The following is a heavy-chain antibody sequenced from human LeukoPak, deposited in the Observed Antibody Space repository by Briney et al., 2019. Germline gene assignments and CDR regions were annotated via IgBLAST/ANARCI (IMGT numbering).Heavy chain of an antibody. J-gene: IGHJ6*02. D-gene: IGHD6-19*01. Sequence: SVKVSCKASGGTFSSYAISWVRQAPGQGLEWMGGIIPIFGTANYAQKFQGRVTITADESTSTAYMELSSLRSEDTAVYYCARPYSSGFHYYYGMDVWGQGTTVTVSS. CDR2: IIPIFGTA. V-gene: IGHV1-69*13. CDR3: ARPYSSGFHYYYGMDV. CDR1: GGTFSSYA.